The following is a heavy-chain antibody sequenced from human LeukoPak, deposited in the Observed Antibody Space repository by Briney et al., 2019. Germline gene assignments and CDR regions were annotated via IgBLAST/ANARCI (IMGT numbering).Heavy chain of an antibody. J-gene: IGHJ4*02. CDR2: INPNSGGT. V-gene: IGHV1-2*06. CDR3: ARDQASLDY. CDR1: GYTFTTHD. Sequence: ASVKVSCKASGYTFTTHDINWVRQAPGQGLEWMGRINPNSGGTNYAQKFQGRVTMTRDTSISTAYMELSRLRSDDTAVYYCARDQASLDYWGQGTLVTVSS.